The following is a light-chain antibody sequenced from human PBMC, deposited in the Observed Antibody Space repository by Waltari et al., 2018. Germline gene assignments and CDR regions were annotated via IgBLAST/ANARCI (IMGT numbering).Light chain of an antibody. CDR3: QQYSSYTT. CDR2: KAS. CDR1: QSISSW. J-gene: IGKJ1*01. V-gene: IGKV1-5*03. Sequence: DIQMTQSPSTLSASVGDRVPITCRASQSISSWLAWYQQKPGKAPKLLIYKASNLESGVPSRFSGSGSGTEFTLTISSLQPDDFATYYCQQYSSYTTFGQGTKVEIK.